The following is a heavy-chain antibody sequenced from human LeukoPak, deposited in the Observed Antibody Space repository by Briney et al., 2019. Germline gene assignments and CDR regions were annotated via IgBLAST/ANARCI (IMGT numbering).Heavy chain of an antibody. Sequence: SETLSLTCAVYGGSFSGYYWSWIRQPPGKGLEWIGEINHSGSTNYNPSLKSRVTISVDTSKNQFSLKLSSVTAADTAVYYCAREVCPTLWDSSGYYYDYWGQGTLVTVSS. CDR3: AREVCPTLWDSSGYYYDY. D-gene: IGHD3-22*01. CDR1: GGSFSGYY. CDR2: INHSGST. J-gene: IGHJ4*02. V-gene: IGHV4-34*01.